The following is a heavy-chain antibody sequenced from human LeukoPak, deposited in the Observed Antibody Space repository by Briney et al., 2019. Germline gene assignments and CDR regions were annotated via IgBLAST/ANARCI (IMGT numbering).Heavy chain of an antibody. V-gene: IGHV4-39*07. CDR1: GGSISSSYYY. D-gene: IGHD3-9*01. CDR3: ARDGYDILTGCDY. CDR2: INYSGST. Sequence: PSETLSLTCTVSGGSISSSYYYWSWIRQPPGKGLEWIGEINYSGSTNYNPSLKSRVTISVDTSKNQFSLKLSSVTAADTAVYYCARDGYDILTGCDYWGQGTLVTVSS. J-gene: IGHJ4*02.